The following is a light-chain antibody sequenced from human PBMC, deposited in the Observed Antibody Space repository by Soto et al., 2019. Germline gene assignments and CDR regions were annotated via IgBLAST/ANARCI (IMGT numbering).Light chain of an antibody. V-gene: IGKV1-9*01. CDR2: AAS. J-gene: IGKJ2*01. CDR3: QQLNSYPLYT. CDR1: QGISSY. Sequence: DIQLTQSPSFLSASVGDRVTITCRASQGISSYLVWYQQKPGKAPKVLIYAASTLQSGVPSRFSGSGSWTEFTLTISSLQPEDFATYYCQQLNSYPLYTFGLGTKLEIK.